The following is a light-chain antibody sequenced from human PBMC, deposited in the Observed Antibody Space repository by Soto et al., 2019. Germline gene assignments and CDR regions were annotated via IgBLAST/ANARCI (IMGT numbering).Light chain of an antibody. Sequence: QSALTQPASVSGSPGQSITISCTGTSSDVVGYNYVSWYQQHPGKAPKLMIYEVSNRPSGVSNRFSGSKSGNTASLTISGLQAEDEADYYCSSYTSSSIDYVFGTGTKLPVL. CDR2: EVS. CDR3: SSYTSSSIDYV. V-gene: IGLV2-14*01. J-gene: IGLJ1*01. CDR1: SSDVVGYNY.